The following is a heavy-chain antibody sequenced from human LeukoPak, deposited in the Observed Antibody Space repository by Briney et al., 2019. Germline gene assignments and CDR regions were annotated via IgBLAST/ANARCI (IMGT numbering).Heavy chain of an antibody. Sequence: ASVKVSCKASGYTFTSYDINWVRQAPGQGLEWTGWMNPNSGNTGYAQKFQGRVTMTRNTSISTAYMELSSLRSEDTAVYYCARNPTVTTRRPRTSWFDPWGQGTLVTVSS. J-gene: IGHJ5*02. V-gene: IGHV1-8*01. CDR1: GYTFTSYD. CDR3: ARNPTVTTRRPRTSWFDP. D-gene: IGHD4-17*01. CDR2: MNPNSGNT.